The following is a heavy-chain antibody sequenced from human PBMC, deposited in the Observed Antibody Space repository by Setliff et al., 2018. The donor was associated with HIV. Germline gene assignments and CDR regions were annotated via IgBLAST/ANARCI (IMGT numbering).Heavy chain of an antibody. CDR3: ASPASGGSSGQYHY. D-gene: IGHD6-19*01. CDR1: DGSISTYY. Sequence: SETLSLTCTVSDGSISTYYWSWIRQPPGKGLEWIGSIYYSGSTYYNPSLKSRVTISVDTSKNQFSLKLSSVTAADTAVYYCASPASGGSSGQYHYWGQGTLVTVSS. CDR2: IYYSGST. J-gene: IGHJ4*02. V-gene: IGHV4-59*05.